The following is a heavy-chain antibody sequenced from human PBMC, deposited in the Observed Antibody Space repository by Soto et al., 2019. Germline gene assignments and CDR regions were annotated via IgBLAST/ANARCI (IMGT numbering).Heavy chain of an antibody. J-gene: IGHJ6*02. CDR3: ARERVLGDYYYYGMDV. Sequence: SETLSLTCTVSGGSISSGDYYWSWIRQPPGKGLEWIGYIYYSGSTYYNPSLKSRVTISVDTSKNQFSLKLSSVTAADTAVYYCARERVLGDYYYYGMDVWGQGTTVTVSS. CDR2: IYYSGST. V-gene: IGHV4-30-4*01. CDR1: GGSISSGDYY. D-gene: IGHD1-1*01.